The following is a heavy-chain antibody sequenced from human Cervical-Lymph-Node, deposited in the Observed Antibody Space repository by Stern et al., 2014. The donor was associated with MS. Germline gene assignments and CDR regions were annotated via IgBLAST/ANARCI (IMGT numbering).Heavy chain of an antibody. V-gene: IGHV4-31*03. CDR1: GGSISSGGYY. D-gene: IGHD3-22*01. CDR2: IYYSGST. CDR3: ARDMYYYDSRGTSAYNWFDP. J-gene: IGHJ5*02. Sequence: QVQLQQSGPGLVKPSQTLSLTCTVSGGSISSGGYYWSWIRQHPGKGLEWIGYIYYSGSTYYNPSLKSRVTISVDTSKNQFSLKLSSVTAADTAVYYCARDMYYYDSRGTSAYNWFDPWGQGTLVTVSS.